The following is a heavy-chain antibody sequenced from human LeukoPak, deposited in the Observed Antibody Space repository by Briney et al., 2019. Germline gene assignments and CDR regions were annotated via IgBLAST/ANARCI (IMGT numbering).Heavy chain of an antibody. CDR2: IYWDDDK. Sequence: QTLSLTCTVSGASISSGDYHWNWIRQPPGKALEWLALIYWDDDKRYSPSLKSRLTIIKDTSKNQVVLTMTNMDPVDTATYYCAHSFGGLQPIYWGQGTLVTVSS. J-gene: IGHJ4*02. V-gene: IGHV2-5*08. D-gene: IGHD1-1*01. CDR3: AHSFGGLQPIY. CDR1: GASISSGDYH.